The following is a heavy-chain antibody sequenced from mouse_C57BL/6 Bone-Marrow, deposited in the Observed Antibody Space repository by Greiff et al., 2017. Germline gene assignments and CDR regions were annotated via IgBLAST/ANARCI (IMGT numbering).Heavy chain of an antibody. CDR2: IHPNSGST. Sequence: VQLQQSGAELVKPGASVKLSCKASGYTFTSYWMHWVKQRPGQGLEWIGMIHPNSGSTNYNEKFKSKATLTVDKSSSTASMQLSSLTSEDSAVYYCARATTVVAPLSYAMDYWGQGTSVTVSS. V-gene: IGHV1-64*01. CDR1: GYTFTSYW. CDR3: ARATTVVAPLSYAMDY. D-gene: IGHD1-1*01. J-gene: IGHJ4*01.